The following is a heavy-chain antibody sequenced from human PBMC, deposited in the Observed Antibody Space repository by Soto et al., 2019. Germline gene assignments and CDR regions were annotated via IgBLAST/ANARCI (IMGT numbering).Heavy chain of an antibody. J-gene: IGHJ1*01. Sequence: QITLKESGPTLVKPTQTLTLTCTFSGFSLGTSGVAVGWIRQPPGKALEWLALIYWDDDKRYSPSLKSRLTITKDTSRNQVVLTMPYMDPADTATYFCAHSPPPTVTTSAEYFQHWGQGTLVTVSS. CDR3: AHSPPPTVTTSAEYFQH. CDR1: GFSLGTSGVA. D-gene: IGHD4-17*01. V-gene: IGHV2-5*02. CDR2: IYWDDDK.